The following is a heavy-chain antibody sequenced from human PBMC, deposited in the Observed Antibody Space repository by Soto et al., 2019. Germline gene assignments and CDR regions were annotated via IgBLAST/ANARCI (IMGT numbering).Heavy chain of an antibody. J-gene: IGHJ4*02. V-gene: IGHV4-30-2*01. CDR2: INHLETT. D-gene: IGHD1-26*01. Sequence: SETLSLTCTVSGASITFGGYSWSWIRQTPGKGLEWIGYINHLETTFYNPSFESRLTLSIDGAKNQFSLKLHSMSAADRAVYFCARGGGSDSFDYWGQGILVTVSS. CDR3: ARGGGSDSFDY. CDR1: GASITFGGYS.